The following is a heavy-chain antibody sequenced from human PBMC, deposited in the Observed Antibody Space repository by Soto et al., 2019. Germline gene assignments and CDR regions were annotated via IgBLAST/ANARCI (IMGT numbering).Heavy chain of an antibody. CDR2: IIPIFGTA. V-gene: IGHV1-69*13. J-gene: IGHJ6*02. D-gene: IGHD6-13*01. CDR1: GDTFSSYA. CDR3: ARGLIAAAVHYYYGMDV. Sequence: SVKGSCKASGDTFSSYAISWVRQAPGQGLEWMGGIIPIFGTANYAQKFQGRVTITADESTSTAYMELSSLRSEDTAVYYCARGLIAAAVHYYYGMDVWGQGTTVTVSS.